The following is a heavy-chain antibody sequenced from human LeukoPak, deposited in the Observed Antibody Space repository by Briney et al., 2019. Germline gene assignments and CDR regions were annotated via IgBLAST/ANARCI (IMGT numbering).Heavy chain of an antibody. CDR1: GFTFSSYA. CDR2: ISGSGGST. CDR3: AKVWAAAGLLSRGPRGFDY. Sequence: GGSLRLSCAASGFTFSSYAMSWVRQAPGKGLEWVSAISGSGGSTYYADSVKGRFTISRDNSKNTLYPQMNSLRAEDTAVYYCAKVWAAAGLLSRGPRGFDYWGQGTLVTVSS. D-gene: IGHD6-13*01. V-gene: IGHV3-23*01. J-gene: IGHJ4*02.